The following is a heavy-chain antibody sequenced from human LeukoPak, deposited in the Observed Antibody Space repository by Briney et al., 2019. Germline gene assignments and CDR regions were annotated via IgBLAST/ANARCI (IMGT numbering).Heavy chain of an antibody. CDR1: GGTFSSYA. Sequence: ASVKVSCKASGGTFSSYAISWVRQAPGQGLEWMGRINPNSGGPNYAQKFQGRVTMTRDTSISTAYMELSRLRSDDTAVYYCARASRLVGELLLNYWGQGTLVTVSS. D-gene: IGHD3-10*01. CDR3: ARASRLVGELLLNY. V-gene: IGHV1-2*06. J-gene: IGHJ4*02. CDR2: INPNSGGP.